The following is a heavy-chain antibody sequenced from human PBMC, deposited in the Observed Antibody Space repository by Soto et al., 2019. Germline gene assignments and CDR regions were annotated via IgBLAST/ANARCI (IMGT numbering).Heavy chain of an antibody. CDR1: GGSISSGGYY. D-gene: IGHD4-4*01. V-gene: IGHV4-30-4*01. CDR3: ARETTVTLHPYFDY. CDR2: IYYSGST. Sequence: PSETLSLTCTVSGGSISSGGYYWSWIRQPPGKGLEWIGYIYYSGSTYYNPSLKSRVTISVDTSKNQFSLKLSSVTAADTAVYYCARETTVTLHPYFDYWGQGTLVTVSS. J-gene: IGHJ4*02.